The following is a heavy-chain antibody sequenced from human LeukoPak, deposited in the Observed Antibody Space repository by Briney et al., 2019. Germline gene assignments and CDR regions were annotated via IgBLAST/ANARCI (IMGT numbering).Heavy chain of an antibody. Sequence: TGGSLRLSCAASGFTFDDYAMHWVRQAPGKGLEWVSGISWNSGSIGYADSVKGRFTISRDNAKNSLYLQMNSLRAEDTALYYCAKGGIAARPSYFDYWGQGTLVTVSS. D-gene: IGHD6-6*01. J-gene: IGHJ4*02. CDR1: GFTFDDYA. CDR3: AKGGIAARPSYFDY. V-gene: IGHV3-9*01. CDR2: ISWNSGSI.